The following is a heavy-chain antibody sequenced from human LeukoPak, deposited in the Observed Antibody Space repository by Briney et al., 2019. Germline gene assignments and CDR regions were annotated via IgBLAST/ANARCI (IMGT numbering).Heavy chain of an antibody. CDR2: IYTSGST. V-gene: IGHV4-4*07. CDR3: ARGPHYYYYMDV. J-gene: IGHJ6*03. Sequence: SETLSLTCTVSGGSISSDYWSWIRQPAGKGLEWIGRIYTSGSTNYNPSLKSRVTMSVDTSKNQFSLKLNSVTAADTALYYCARGPHYYYYMDVWGKGTTVTISS. CDR1: GGSISSDY.